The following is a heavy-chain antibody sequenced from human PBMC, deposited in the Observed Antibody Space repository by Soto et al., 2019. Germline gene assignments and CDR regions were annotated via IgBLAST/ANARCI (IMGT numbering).Heavy chain of an antibody. CDR2: QSSDGRNN. V-gene: IGHV3-30*04. D-gene: IGHD3-16*01. Sequence: GGSLRLSCAASGFTCSSYAMHLFGQDKGKRLEWVELQSSDGRNNYYGACVKGRFTISRDNAKNTPYLQMKSLRAEHTAVYYSARGQRSLNRLYYRDKGTMGTGSS. CDR3: ARGQRSLNRLYY. J-gene: IGHJ4*02. CDR1: GFTCSSYA.